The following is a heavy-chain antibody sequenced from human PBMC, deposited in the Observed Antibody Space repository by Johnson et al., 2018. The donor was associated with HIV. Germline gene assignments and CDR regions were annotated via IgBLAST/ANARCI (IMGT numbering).Heavy chain of an antibody. CDR1: GFTFSSYA. CDR2: ISGSGGST. V-gene: IGHV3-23*04. D-gene: IGHD6-13*01. J-gene: IGHJ3*01. CDR3: AKDFGNSSWQTLDG. Sequence: VQLVESGGGLVQPGRSLRLSCAASGFTFSSYAMSWVRQAPGKGLEWVSAISGSGGSTYYADSVKGRFTLSRDHSKNTLYLQRNNLRAEDTSVYYCAKDFGNSSWQTLDGWCQGTMVTVSS.